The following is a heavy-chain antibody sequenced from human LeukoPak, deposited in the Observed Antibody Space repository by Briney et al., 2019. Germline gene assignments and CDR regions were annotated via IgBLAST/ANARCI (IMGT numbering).Heavy chain of an antibody. V-gene: IGHV3-53*01. CDR2: IYNGGST. CDR1: GFTVRSNY. CDR3: ARDQRVGATRYFQH. J-gene: IGHJ1*01. D-gene: IGHD1-26*01. Sequence: PGGSLRLSCAASGFTVRSNYMSWVRQAPGKGLEWVSVIYNGGSTYYADSVNGRFTISRDNSKNTLYLQMNSLRAEDTAVYYCARDQRVGATRYFQHWGQGTLVTVSS.